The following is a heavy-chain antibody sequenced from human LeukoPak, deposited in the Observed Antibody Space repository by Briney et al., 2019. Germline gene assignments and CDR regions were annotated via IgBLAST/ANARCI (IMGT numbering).Heavy chain of an antibody. J-gene: IGHJ6*02. CDR3: ARGHYYGMDV. Sequence: GGSLRLSCAASGFIFSGYWMHWVRQAPRKGLVWVSRINSDGSSTTYEDSVKVRFTISRDNAKNTLYLQMSSLRAEDTAVYYCARGHYYGMDVWGQGTTVTVSS. CDR2: INSDGSST. V-gene: IGHV3-74*01. CDR1: GFIFSGYW.